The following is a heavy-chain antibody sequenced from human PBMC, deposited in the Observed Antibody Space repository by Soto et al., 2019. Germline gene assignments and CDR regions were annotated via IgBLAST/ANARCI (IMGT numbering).Heavy chain of an antibody. CDR3: AREHVRPRTGAMDV. CDR1: GYSFTDYY. V-gene: IGHV1-2*02. Sequence: ASVKVSCKASGYSFTDYYMHWVRQAPGQGLEWMGWINPYRGATNYAQKFQGRVTMTRDTSISTAYMELSRLRSDDTAVYWCAREHVRPRTGAMDVWGQGTTVTVS. J-gene: IGHJ6*02. CDR2: INPYRGAT. D-gene: IGHD1-1*01.